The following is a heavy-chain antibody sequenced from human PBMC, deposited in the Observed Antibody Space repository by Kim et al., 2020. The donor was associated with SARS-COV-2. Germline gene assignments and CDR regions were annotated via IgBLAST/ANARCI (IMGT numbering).Heavy chain of an antibody. D-gene: IGHD3-16*01. V-gene: IGHV4-4*02. CDR3: ARRFADYYYYYGMDV. Sequence: SLKSRVTKSVDKSKNQFSLKLSSVTAADTAVYYCARRFADYYYYYGMDVWGQGTTVTVSS. J-gene: IGHJ6*02.